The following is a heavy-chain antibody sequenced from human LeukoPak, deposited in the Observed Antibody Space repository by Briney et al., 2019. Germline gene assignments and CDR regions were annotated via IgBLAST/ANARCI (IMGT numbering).Heavy chain of an antibody. Sequence: GGSLRLSCAASRFTFSNYWMAWVRQAPGKGLEWVANIKDDGSETYYVASVKGRFTIPRDNAKDSLYLQMNSLRAEDTAVYFCARDYGRSRDYGMDVWGQGTTVTVSS. V-gene: IGHV3-7*01. CDR2: IKDDGSET. J-gene: IGHJ6*02. D-gene: IGHD3-10*01. CDR3: ARDYGRSRDYGMDV. CDR1: RFTFSNYW.